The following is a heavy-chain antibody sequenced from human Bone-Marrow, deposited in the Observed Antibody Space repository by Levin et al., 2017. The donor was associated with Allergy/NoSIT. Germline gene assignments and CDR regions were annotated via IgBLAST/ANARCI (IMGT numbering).Heavy chain of an antibody. V-gene: IGHV3-23*01. J-gene: IGHJ4*02. CDR3: AKAELIGVYFDH. CDR2: ISGSGADT. CDR1: GFTFTSHV. D-gene: IGHD1-7*01. Sequence: PGGSLRLSCAASGFTFTSHVMTWVRQAPGKGLEWVAGISGSGADTYYADSVKGRFTISRDNSKSTLYLHMDSLRVDDTAVYYCAKAELIGVYFDHWGQGALVTVSS.